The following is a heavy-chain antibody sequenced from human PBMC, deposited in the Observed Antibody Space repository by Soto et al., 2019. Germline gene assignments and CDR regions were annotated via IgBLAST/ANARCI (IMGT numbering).Heavy chain of an antibody. J-gene: IGHJ6*02. D-gene: IGHD3-10*01. V-gene: IGHV5-51*01. CDR1: GYIFLTYW. CDR3: ARLSRARGLNSFYARDV. Sequence: GETLKISCKGSGYIFLTYWVGWVRQMHGQGLEWMGIINPADSDTRYSPSFQGQVTISADKSISTAYLQWSSLKASDTAIYYCARLSRARGLNSFYARDVRGQGATVTVSS. CDR2: INPADSDT.